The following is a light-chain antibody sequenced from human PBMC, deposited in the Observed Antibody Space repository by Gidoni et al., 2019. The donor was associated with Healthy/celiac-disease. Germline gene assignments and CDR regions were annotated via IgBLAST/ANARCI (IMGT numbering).Light chain of an antibody. CDR1: SLRSYY. CDR2: GKN. J-gene: IGLJ3*02. CDR3: NSRDSSGNPWV. Sequence: SSELTQDPAVSVALGQTVRITCQGDSLRSYYASWYQQKPGQAPVLVIYGKNNRPSGIPDRFSGSSSGNTASLTITGAQAEDEADYYCNSRDSSGNPWVFGGGTKLTVX. V-gene: IGLV3-19*01.